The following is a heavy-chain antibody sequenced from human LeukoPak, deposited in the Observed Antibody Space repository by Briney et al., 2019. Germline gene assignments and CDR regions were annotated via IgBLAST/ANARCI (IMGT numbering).Heavy chain of an antibody. CDR2: IYYSGNT. V-gene: IGHV4-38-2*01. CDR3: ARHAPIKTAVTTSHAFDI. D-gene: IGHD4-17*01. Sequence: SGGSLRLSCAASGFIFSDYEMNWVRQAPGKGLEWIGSIYYSGNTYYNPSLKSRVTISVDTSKNQFSLKLSSVTAADTAVYFCARHAPIKTAVTTSHAFDIWGQGTMVTVSS. CDR1: GFIFSDYE. J-gene: IGHJ3*02.